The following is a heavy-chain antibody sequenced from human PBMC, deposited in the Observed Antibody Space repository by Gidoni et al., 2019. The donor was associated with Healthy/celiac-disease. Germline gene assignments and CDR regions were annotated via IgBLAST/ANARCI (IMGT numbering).Heavy chain of an antibody. J-gene: IGHJ5*02. Sequence: QGQLVQSGAEVKKPGASVKVSCKASGYPFTSYDIDWVRQAPGQGLEWMGWMNPNSGNTGYSQKFQGRVTMTRNTSISTAYMELSSLRSEDTAVYYCARCLSSWLRGNLFDPWGQGTLVTVSS. D-gene: IGHD6-13*01. CDR3: ARCLSSWLRGNLFDP. CDR2: MNPNSGNT. V-gene: IGHV1-8*01. CDR1: GYPFTSYD.